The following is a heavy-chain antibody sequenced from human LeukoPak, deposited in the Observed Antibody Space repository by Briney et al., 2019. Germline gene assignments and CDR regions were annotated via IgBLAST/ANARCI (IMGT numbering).Heavy chain of an antibody. CDR2: IYPGDSDT. Sequence: GESLQTSCKGSGYSFTSYWIGWVRQMPGKGLGWMGIIYPGDSDTRYSPSFQGQVTISADKSISTAYLQWSSLKASDTAMYYCARLGILGDDYYDSSGPLYYFDYWGQGTLVTVSS. V-gene: IGHV5-51*01. CDR1: GYSFTSYW. J-gene: IGHJ4*02. CDR3: ARLGILGDDYYDSSGPLYYFDY. D-gene: IGHD3-22*01.